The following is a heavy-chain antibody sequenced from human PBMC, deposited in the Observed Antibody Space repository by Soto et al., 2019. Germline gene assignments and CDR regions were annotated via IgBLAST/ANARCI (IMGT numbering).Heavy chain of an antibody. V-gene: IGHV4-31*01. CDR3: XXXXFP. Sequence: QVQLQESGPGLVKPSQTLSLTCTVSGGSITSGGYYWSWIRQHPGKGLEWIGYIYYSGFTYYNPXXXXXXXXXXXXXXXXXXXXXXXXXXXXXXXXXXXXXXFPWGQGTLVTVSS. J-gene: IGHJ5*02. CDR1: GGSITSGGYY. CDR2: IYYSGFT.